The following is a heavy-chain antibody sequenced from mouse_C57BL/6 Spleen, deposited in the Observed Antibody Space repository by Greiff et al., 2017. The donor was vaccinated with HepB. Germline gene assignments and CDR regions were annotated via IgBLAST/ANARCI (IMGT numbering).Heavy chain of an antibody. CDR3: ARPYYDGSSWFAY. V-gene: IGHV5-6*01. CDR1: GFTFSSYG. D-gene: IGHD1-1*01. CDR2: ISSGGSYT. J-gene: IGHJ3*01. Sequence: EVHLVESGGDLVKPGGSLKLSCAASGFTFSSYGMSWVRQTPDKRLEWVATISSGGSYTYYPDSVKGRFTISRDNAKNTLYLQMSSLKSEDTAMYYCARPYYDGSSWFAYWGQGTLVTVSA.